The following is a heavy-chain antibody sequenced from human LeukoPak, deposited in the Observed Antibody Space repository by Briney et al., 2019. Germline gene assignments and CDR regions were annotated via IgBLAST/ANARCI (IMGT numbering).Heavy chain of an antibody. CDR3: ARTLIEYSVSSCYFDY. CDR1: GFTFSSYS. V-gene: IGHV3-21*01. Sequence: NPGGSLRLSCAASGFTFSSYSMNWVRQAPGKGLEWVSSISSSSSYIYYADSVKGRFTISRDNSKNTLYLQMNSLRAEDTAVYYCARTLIEYSVSSCYFDYWGQGTLVTVSS. CDR2: ISSSSSYI. D-gene: IGHD6-6*01. J-gene: IGHJ4*02.